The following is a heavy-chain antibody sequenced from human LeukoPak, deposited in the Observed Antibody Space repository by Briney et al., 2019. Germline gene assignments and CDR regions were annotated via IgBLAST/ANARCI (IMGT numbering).Heavy chain of an antibody. D-gene: IGHD1-26*01. Sequence: SETLSLTCTVSSGSISSYYWSWIRQPPGKGLEWIGYIYYSGSTNYNPSLKSRVTISVDTSKNQFSLKLSSVTAADTAVYYCARGGGSYGAYWGQGTLVTVSS. CDR3: ARGGGSYGAY. CDR1: SGSISSYY. J-gene: IGHJ4*02. V-gene: IGHV4-59*01. CDR2: IYYSGST.